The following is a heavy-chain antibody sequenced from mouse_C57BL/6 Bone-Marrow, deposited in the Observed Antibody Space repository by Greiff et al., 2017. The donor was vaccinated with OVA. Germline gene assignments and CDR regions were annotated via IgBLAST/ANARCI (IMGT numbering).Heavy chain of an antibody. CDR3: TRLYYLFDY. Sequence: EVQLQQSGTVLARPGASVKMSCKTSGYTFTSYWMHWVKQRPGQGLEWIGAIYPGNSDTRYNQKFKGKATLTAVTSSSTAYMELSSLTNEDSAVSFCTRLYYLFDYWGQGTTLTVSS. V-gene: IGHV1-5*01. CDR1: GYTFTSYW. D-gene: IGHD1-1*01. J-gene: IGHJ2*01. CDR2: IYPGNSDT.